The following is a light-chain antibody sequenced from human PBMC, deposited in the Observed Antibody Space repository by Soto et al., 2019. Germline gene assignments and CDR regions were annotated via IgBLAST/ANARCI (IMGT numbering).Light chain of an antibody. Sequence: EIVLTQSPGTLSLSPGERATLSCRATQSVSNNYLAWYQQKPGQAPRLLIYGASNRATGIPDRFSGSGSGTDFTLAISRLEPEDFAVYYCQQYVSSPRTFGQGTKVDI. J-gene: IGKJ1*01. V-gene: IGKV3-20*01. CDR3: QQYVSSPRT. CDR2: GAS. CDR1: QSVSNNY.